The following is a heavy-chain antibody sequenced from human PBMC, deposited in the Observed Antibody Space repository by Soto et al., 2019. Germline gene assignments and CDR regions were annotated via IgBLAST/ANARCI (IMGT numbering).Heavy chain of an antibody. D-gene: IGHD7-27*01. CDR3: AKDRNWGSPKSFAY. Sequence: GGSLRLSCAASGFTFSSYAMSWVRQAPGKGLEWVSAISDSGGSTYYADSVKGRFTISRDNSKNTLDLQMDSLRDEDTAVYYCAKDRNWGSPKSFAYWGQGTLVTVSS. J-gene: IGHJ4*02. V-gene: IGHV3-23*01. CDR2: ISDSGGST. CDR1: GFTFSSYA.